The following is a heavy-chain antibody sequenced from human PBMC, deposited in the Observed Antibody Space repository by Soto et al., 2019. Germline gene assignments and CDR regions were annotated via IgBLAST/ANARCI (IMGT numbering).Heavy chain of an antibody. CDR1: GFTFTDYA. Sequence: WGSLRLSCAASGFTFTDYAMSWVRQTPGTGLEWVSTVSFTNSRTHYADSVKGRFTISRDNSENTLFLQMDSLRAEDTAVYYCARDRSVVVPAANWGQGTLVTVSS. J-gene: IGHJ4*02. D-gene: IGHD2-2*01. CDR3: ARDRSVVVPAAN. V-gene: IGHV3-23*01. CDR2: VSFTNSRT.